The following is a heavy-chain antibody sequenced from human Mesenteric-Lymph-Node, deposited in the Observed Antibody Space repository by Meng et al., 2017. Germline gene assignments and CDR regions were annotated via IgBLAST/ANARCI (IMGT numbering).Heavy chain of an antibody. CDR1: GIYCRSYW. CDR2: ISSAGTTT. V-gene: IGHV3-74*01. J-gene: IGHJ4*02. D-gene: IGHD2/OR15-2a*01. Sequence: VEDWEGLFMPGVSLRLSCEASGIYCRSYWMHWVRQAPGKGLVWVSRISSAGTTTNYADSVKGRFTISRDNAKNTLYLQMNSLRAEDTAVYYCARDWGSMGYWGQGTLVTVSS. CDR3: ARDWGSMGY.